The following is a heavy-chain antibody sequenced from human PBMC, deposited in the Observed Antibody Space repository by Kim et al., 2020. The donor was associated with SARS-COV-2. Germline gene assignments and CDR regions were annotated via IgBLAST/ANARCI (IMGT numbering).Heavy chain of an antibody. J-gene: IGHJ4*02. CDR3: ARDVRRLPPRYYFDY. Sequence: GGSLRLSCAASGFTFSSYAMHWVRQAPGKGLEWVAVISYDGSNKYYADSVKGRFTISRDNSKNTLYLQMNSLRAEDTAVYYCARDVRRLPPRYYFDYWGQGTLVTVSS. D-gene: IGHD5-18*01. CDR2: ISYDGSNK. V-gene: IGHV3-30*04. CDR1: GFTFSSYA.